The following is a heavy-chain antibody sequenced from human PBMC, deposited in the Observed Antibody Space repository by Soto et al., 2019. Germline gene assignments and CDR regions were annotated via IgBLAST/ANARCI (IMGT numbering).Heavy chain of an antibody. CDR2: IYYSGTT. Sequence: SETLSLTCFVSGVSISSSGYYWAWIRQPPGKGLEWIGTIYYSGTTYSNPSLNSRVTISVDTSKNQFSLKLTSVTAADTAVYYCARRRGDYSRYFDYWGQGALVTVSS. V-gene: IGHV4-39*01. CDR1: GVSISSSGYY. J-gene: IGHJ4*02. D-gene: IGHD4-17*01. CDR3: ARRRGDYSRYFDY.